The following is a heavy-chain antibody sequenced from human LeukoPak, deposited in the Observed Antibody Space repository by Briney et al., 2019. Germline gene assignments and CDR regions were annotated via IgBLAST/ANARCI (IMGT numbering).Heavy chain of an antibody. V-gene: IGHV1-18*01. CDR2: INTYKGDT. CDR3: AREFGHCYGDNCFYFFDT. D-gene: IGHD4-23*01. J-gene: IGHJ4*02. Sequence: GASVKVSCKASGYTLTNYNISWGRQAPGQGLEWMGWINTYKGDTLYAQKLQGRVTMTADTSTNTTYMELRSLRFDDTAVYYCAREFGHCYGDNCFYFFDTWGQGFRVTVSS. CDR1: GYTLTNYN.